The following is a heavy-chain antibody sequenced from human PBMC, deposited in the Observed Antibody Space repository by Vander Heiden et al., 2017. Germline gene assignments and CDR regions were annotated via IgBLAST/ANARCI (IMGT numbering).Heavy chain of an antibody. D-gene: IGHD3-16*01. V-gene: IGHV4-4*02. J-gene: IGHJ4*02. CDR1: GGSISSSNW. CDR3: AIGTSRFGRPLDY. Sequence: QVQLQESGPGLVKPSGTLSLPCAVSGGSISSSNWWSWVRQPPGKGLEWIGEIYHSGRTNYNPALKSRVTISVDKSKNQFSLKMRSVTAADTAVYYSAIGTSRFGRPLDYWGQGTMVTVYS. CDR2: IYHSGRT.